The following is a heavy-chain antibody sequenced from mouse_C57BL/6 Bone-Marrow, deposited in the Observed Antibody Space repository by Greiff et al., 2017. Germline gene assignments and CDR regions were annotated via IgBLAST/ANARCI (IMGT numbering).Heavy chain of an antibody. V-gene: IGHV1-69*01. D-gene: IGHD1-1*01. Sequence: QVQLQQPGAELVMPGASVKLSCKASGYTFTSYWMHWVKQRPGQGLEWIGEIDPSDSYTNYNQKFKGKSTLTVDKSSSTAYMQLSSLTSEDSAVYYCARSRYGPWFAYWGQGTLVTVSA. CDR3: ARSRYGPWFAY. CDR1: GYTFTSYW. J-gene: IGHJ3*01. CDR2: IDPSDSYT.